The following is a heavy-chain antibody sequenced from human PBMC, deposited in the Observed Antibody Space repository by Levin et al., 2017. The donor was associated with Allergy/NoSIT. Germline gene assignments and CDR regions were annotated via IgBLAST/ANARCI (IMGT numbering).Heavy chain of an antibody. CDR3: AKGHTIIDC. CDR1: GFIFSDYW. CDR2: IKPDGSEK. Sequence: GESLKISCVASGFIFSDYWMSWIRQGPGKGLEWVASIKPDGSEKYYVDPVKGRFAISRDNAKNSLYLQMTSLTADDTAVYYCAKGHTIIDCGGQGTLVTVSS. J-gene: IGHJ4*02. V-gene: IGHV3-7*01. D-gene: IGHD2-21*01.